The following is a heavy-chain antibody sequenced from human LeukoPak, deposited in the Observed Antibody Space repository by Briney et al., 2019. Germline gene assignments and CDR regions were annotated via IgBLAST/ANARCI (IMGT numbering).Heavy chain of an antibody. CDR3: AREPHRGPVAGIDY. J-gene: IGHJ4*02. D-gene: IGHD6-19*01. V-gene: IGHV1-69*04. CDR1: GGTFSSYA. CDR2: IIPILGIA. Sequence: SVKVSCKASGGTFSSYAISWVRQAPGQGLEWMGRIIPILGIANYAQKFQRRVTITADKSTSTAYMELSSLRSEDTAVYYCAREPHRGPVAGIDYWGQGTLVTVSS.